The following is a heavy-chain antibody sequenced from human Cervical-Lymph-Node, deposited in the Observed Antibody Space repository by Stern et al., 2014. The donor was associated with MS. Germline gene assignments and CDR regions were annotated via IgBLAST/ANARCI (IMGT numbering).Heavy chain of an antibody. CDR3: ARERQQYCNSEGCSYWYFDL. CDR2: IYHSGAF. V-gene: IGHV4-4*02. Sequence: VQLQESGPGLVKPSGTLSLTCAVSGGSVSSTNWWSWVRQSPGKGLEWIGNIYHSGAFNSRPSLRIRVSISLDNAKNPLSLHLTSVTAADTAVYYCARERQQYCNSEGCSYWYFDLWGRGTLVTVSS. CDR1: GGSVSSTNW. J-gene: IGHJ2*01. D-gene: IGHD2/OR15-2a*01.